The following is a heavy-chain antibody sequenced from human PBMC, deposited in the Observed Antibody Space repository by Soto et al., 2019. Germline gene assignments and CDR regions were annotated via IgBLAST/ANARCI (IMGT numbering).Heavy chain of an antibody. CDR1: GYNFTTYY. J-gene: IGHJ4*02. CDR2: INPSGGST. D-gene: IGHD5-18*01. V-gene: IGHV1-46*01. CDR3: ARSSEDSYGYDY. Sequence: ASVKVSFKASGYNFTTYYIHWVRQAPGQGLEWMGIINPSGGSTSCAQKFQGRVTMTRDTSTSTVYMELSSLRSEDTAVYYCARSSEDSYGYDYWGQGTLVTVSS.